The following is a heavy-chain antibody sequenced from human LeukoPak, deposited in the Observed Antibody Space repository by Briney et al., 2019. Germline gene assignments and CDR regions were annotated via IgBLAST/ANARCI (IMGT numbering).Heavy chain of an antibody. Sequence: PSETLSLTCAVYGGSFSGYYWSWIRQPPGKGLEWIGEINHSGSTNYNPSLKSRVTISVDTSKNQFSLKLSSVTAADTAVYYCARDHYYDSSGLFDYWGQGTLVTVSS. J-gene: IGHJ4*02. CDR3: ARDHYYDSSGLFDY. CDR2: INHSGST. D-gene: IGHD3-22*01. V-gene: IGHV4-34*01. CDR1: GGSFSGYY.